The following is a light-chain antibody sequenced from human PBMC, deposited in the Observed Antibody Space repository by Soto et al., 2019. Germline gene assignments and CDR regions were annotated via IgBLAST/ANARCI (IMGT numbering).Light chain of an antibody. J-gene: IGKJ3*01. CDR2: GAS. CDR1: QTSSNY. Sequence: DIPLTQSPSSLCASVGDRVTITCRASQTSSNYLNWYQMKPGKAPKLLIYGASSLQNGVPPRFSGSGSGTDFALTIRNLEPEDFASYFCQQSYTSPTFGPATKV. V-gene: IGKV1-39*01. CDR3: QQSYTSPT.